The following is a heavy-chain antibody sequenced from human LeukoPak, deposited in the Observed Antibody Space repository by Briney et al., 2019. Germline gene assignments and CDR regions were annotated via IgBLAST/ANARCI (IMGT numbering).Heavy chain of an antibody. CDR2: IIPILGLA. CDR1: GGTPSSYG. V-gene: IGHV1-69*04. Sequence: SVKVSCKASGGTPSSYGISWVRQAPGQGLEWMGRIIPILGLANYAQKFQGRVTITADTTTRTVYMEVSSLRSEDTAVYYCARVTAAPTGYNWFDPWGQGTLVTVSS. D-gene: IGHD1-1*01. CDR3: ARVTAAPTGYNWFDP. J-gene: IGHJ5*02.